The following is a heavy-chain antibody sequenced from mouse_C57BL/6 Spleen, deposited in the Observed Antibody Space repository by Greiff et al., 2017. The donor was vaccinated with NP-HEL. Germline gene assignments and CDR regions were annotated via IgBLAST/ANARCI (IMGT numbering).Heavy chain of an antibody. D-gene: IGHD1-1*01. V-gene: IGHV1-15*01. Sequence: LVRPGASVTLSCKASGYTFTDYEMHWVKQTPVHGLEWIGAIDPETGGTAYNQKFKGKAILTADKSSSTAYMELRSLTSEDSAVYYCTKGLLRDYWGQGTTLTVSS. CDR2: IDPETGGT. J-gene: IGHJ2*01. CDR3: TKGLLRDY. CDR1: GYTFTDYE.